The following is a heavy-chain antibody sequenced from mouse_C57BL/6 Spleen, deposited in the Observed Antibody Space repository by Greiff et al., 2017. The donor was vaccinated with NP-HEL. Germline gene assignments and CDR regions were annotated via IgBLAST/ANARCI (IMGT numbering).Heavy chain of an antibody. CDR3: ARSGHYYGSSYGYFDV. V-gene: IGHV1-61*01. J-gene: IGHJ1*03. CDR1: GYTFTSYW. D-gene: IGHD1-1*01. CDR2: IYPSDSET. Sequence: VQLQQPGAELVRPGSSATLSCKASGYTFTSYWMDWVKQRPGQGLEWIGNIYPSDSETHYNQKFKDKATLTVDKSSGTAYMQLSSLTSEDSAVYYCARSGHYYGSSYGYFDVWGTGTTVTVSS.